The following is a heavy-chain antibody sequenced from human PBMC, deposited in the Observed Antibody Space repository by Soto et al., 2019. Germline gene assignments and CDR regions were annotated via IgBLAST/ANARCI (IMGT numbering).Heavy chain of an antibody. CDR1: GFTFSSYS. D-gene: IGHD4-17*01. V-gene: IGHV3-21*01. J-gene: IGHJ4*02. Sequence: PGGSLRLSCAASGFTFSSYSMNWVRQAPGKGLEWVSSISSSSSYIYCADSVKGRFTISRDNAKNSLYLQMNSLRAEDTAVYYCARDRDYGDLYYFDYWGQGTLVTVSS. CDR2: ISSSSSYI. CDR3: ARDRDYGDLYYFDY.